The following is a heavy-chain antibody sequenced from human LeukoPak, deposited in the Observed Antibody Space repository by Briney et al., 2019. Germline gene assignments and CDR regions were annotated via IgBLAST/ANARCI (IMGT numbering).Heavy chain of an antibody. V-gene: IGHV3-21*01. CDR3: ARDRYSSPLFDP. D-gene: IGHD6-13*01. CDR2: ISSSSSYI. Sequence: GGSLRLSCAASGFTFSSHSMNWVRQAPGKGLEWVSSISSSSSYIYYADSVKGRFTISRDNAKNSLYLQMNSLRAEDTAVYYCARDRYSSPLFDPWGQGTLVTVSS. CDR1: GFTFSSHS. J-gene: IGHJ5*02.